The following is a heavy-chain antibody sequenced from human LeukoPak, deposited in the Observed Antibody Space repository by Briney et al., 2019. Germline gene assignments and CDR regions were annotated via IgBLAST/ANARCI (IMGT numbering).Heavy chain of an antibody. CDR3: ARGGYSGYDWDY. J-gene: IGHJ4*02. V-gene: IGHV1-3*03. Sequence: ASVKVSCKASGYTFTSYAMHWVRQAPGQRLEWMGWINAGNGNTKYSQEFQGRVTITRDTSASTAYMELSSLRSEDMAVYYCARGGYSGYDWDYWGQGTLVTVSS. CDR1: GYTFTSYA. D-gene: IGHD5-12*01. CDR2: INAGNGNT.